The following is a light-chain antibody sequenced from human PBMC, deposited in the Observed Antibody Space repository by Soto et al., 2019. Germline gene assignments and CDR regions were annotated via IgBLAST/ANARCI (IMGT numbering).Light chain of an antibody. V-gene: IGKV1-39*01. CDR3: QQSDNTPWT. J-gene: IGKJ1*01. CDR2: AAS. Sequence: DIVLTQSPATLSLSLGDRATISCRASHSINTYLNWYQQKPGKAPSLLIYAASSMQSGVPARFSGSGSETHFTLTISRLQPEDFAIYSCQQSDNTPWTFGQGTKVDIK. CDR1: HSINTY.